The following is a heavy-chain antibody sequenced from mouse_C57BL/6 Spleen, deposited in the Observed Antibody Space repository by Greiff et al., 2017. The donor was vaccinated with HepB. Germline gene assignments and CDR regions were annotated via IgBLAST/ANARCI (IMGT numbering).Heavy chain of an antibody. CDR1: GYTFTNYW. J-gene: IGHJ2*01. CDR2: IYPGGGYT. V-gene: IGHV1-63*01. CDR3: ARGHGNYYFDY. Sequence: VQLQQSGAELVRPGTSVKMSCKASGYTFTNYWIGWAKQRPGHGLEWIGDIYPGGGYTNYNEKFKGKVTLTADKSSSTAYMQFSSLTSEDSAIYYCARGHGNYYFDYLNQGTTLTVSS. D-gene: IGHD2-1*01.